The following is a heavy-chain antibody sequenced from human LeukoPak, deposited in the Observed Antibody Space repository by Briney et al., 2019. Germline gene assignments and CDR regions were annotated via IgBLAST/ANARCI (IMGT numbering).Heavy chain of an antibody. V-gene: IGHV4-61*02. Sequence: SETLSLTCTVSGVSISSGSYYWSWARQPAGKGLEWIVRIYSSGSTNYSPSFKSRVTISVDTSKNQFSLNLSSVTAADTAVYYCARGEYDSSAYWGYYFENWGQGTLVTVSS. CDR1: GVSISSGSYY. J-gene: IGHJ4*02. CDR3: ARGEYDSSAYWGYYFEN. CDR2: IYSSGST. D-gene: IGHD3-22*01.